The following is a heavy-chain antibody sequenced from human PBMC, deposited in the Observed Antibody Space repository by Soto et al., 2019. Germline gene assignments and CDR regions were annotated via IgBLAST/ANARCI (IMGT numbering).Heavy chain of an antibody. J-gene: IGHJ6*02. V-gene: IGHV3-23*01. CDR1: GFTFSNYA. CDR3: AKDRGFGAGHGMDV. Sequence: EVQLLESGGDLVQPGGSLRLSCEASGFTFSNYAMSWVRQAPGKGLEWVTGISARGGTTYYVDSVKGRFTISRDNSKNTLCLQMNALRAEDRAVYYCAKDRGFGAGHGMDVWGQGTTVTVSS. CDR2: ISARGGTT. D-gene: IGHD3-10*01.